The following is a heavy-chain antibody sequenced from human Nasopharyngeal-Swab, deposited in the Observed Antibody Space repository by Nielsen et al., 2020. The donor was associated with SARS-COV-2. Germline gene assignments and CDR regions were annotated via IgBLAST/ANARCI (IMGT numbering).Heavy chain of an antibody. CDR2: MNPNSGNT. J-gene: IGHJ6*03. D-gene: IGHD3-22*01. Sequence: WVRQAPGQGLEWMGWMNPNSGNTGYAQKFQGRVTMTRNTSISTAYMELSSLRSEDTAVYHCARGPYYYDSSGYRAYYYYMDVWGKGTTVTVSS. V-gene: IGHV1-8*01. CDR3: ARGPYYYDSSGYRAYYYYMDV.